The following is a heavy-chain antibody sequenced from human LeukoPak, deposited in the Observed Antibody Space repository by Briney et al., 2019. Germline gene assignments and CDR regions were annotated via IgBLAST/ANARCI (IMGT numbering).Heavy chain of an antibody. CDR3: ARSHYYDSSGYYYETYFDY. CDR1: GGSISSGSYY. D-gene: IGHD3-22*01. CDR2: IYTSGST. Sequence: PSETLSLTCTVSGGSISSGSYYWSWIRQPAGKGLEWIGRIYTSGSTDYNPSLKSRVTISVDTSKNQFSLKLSSVTAADTAVYYCARSHYYDSSGYYYETYFDYWGQGTLVTVSS. V-gene: IGHV4-61*02. J-gene: IGHJ4*02.